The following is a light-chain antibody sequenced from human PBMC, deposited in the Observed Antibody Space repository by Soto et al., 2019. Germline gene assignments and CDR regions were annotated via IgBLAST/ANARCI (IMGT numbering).Light chain of an antibody. CDR2: AAS. Sequence: AIRMTQSQSSFSASTGDRVTITCRASQGISSYLAWYQQKPGKAPKLLIYAASTLQSGVPSRFSGSGSGTDFNLTISCLQSEDFATYYCQQYYSYPLTFGPGTKVDIK. CDR1: QGISSY. J-gene: IGKJ3*01. CDR3: QQYYSYPLT. V-gene: IGKV1-8*01.